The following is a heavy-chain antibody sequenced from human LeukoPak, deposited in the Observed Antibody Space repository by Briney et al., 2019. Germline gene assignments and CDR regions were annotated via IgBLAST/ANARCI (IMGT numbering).Heavy chain of an antibody. CDR1: GFPFSSYA. CDR3: AKEPLPPYDFWSYYWDY. V-gene: IGHV3-23*01. Sequence: PGGSLRLFCAASGFPFSSYAVSWVRQAPGRGVEWVSAISGSGGSTYYADSVKGRFTISRDNSKNTLYLQMNSLRAEDTAVYYCAKEPLPPYDFWSYYWDYWGQGTLVTVSS. CDR2: ISGSGGST. J-gene: IGHJ4*02. D-gene: IGHD3-3*01.